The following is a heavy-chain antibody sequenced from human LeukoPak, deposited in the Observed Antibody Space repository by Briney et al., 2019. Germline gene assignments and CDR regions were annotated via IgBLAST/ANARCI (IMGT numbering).Heavy chain of an antibody. D-gene: IGHD2-15*01. CDR3: ARDFCSGGSCPPSH. Sequence: SGGSLRLSCAASGFTFSSYAMHWDRQAPGKGLDWVAVISYDGSNKYYADSVRGRFTISRDNSKNTLYLQMNSLRAEDTAVYYCARDFCSGGSCPPSHWGQGTLVSVSS. CDR1: GFTFSSYA. J-gene: IGHJ4*02. V-gene: IGHV3-30*04. CDR2: ISYDGSNK.